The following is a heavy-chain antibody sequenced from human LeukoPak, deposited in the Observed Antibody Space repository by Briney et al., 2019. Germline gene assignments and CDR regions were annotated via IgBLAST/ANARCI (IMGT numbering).Heavy chain of an antibody. V-gene: IGHV3-48*01. CDR1: GFTFSSYS. CDR2: ISSSSSTI. CDR3: AKSPTISPKTPDY. J-gene: IGHJ4*02. Sequence: GGSLRLSCAASGFTFSSYSMNWVRQAPGKGLEWVSYISSSSSTIYYADSVKGRFTISRDNSKNTLYLQMNSLRAEDTAVYYCAKSPTISPKTPDYWGQGTLVTVSS. D-gene: IGHD1-26*01.